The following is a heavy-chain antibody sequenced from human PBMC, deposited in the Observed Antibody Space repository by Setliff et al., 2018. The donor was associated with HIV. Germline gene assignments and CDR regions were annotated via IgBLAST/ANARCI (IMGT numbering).Heavy chain of an antibody. J-gene: IGHJ4*02. D-gene: IGHD2-21*02. CDR2: IHTSGST. V-gene: IGHV4-4*09. Sequence: KPSETLSLTCTVSGGSMINYWSWIRQPPGKGLEFIGHIHTSGSTIYNPSLKSRLTITIDTSRNQFSLKLTSVTAADTAVYYCATLDHSGGNFLAYWGQGSLVTVSS. CDR1: GGSMINY. CDR3: ATLDHSGGNFLAY.